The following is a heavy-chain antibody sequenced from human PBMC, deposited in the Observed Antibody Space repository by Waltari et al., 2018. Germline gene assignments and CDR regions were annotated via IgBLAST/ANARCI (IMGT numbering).Heavy chain of an antibody. Sequence: EVQLVESGGGLVKPGGSLRLSCAASGFTFSSYSMNWVRQAPGKGLEWVSSISSSSSYIYYADSVKGRFTISRDNAKNSLYLQMNSLRAEDTAVYYCARDRETATIPKAFDIWGQGTMVTVSS. CDR1: GFTFSSYS. D-gene: IGHD6-25*01. V-gene: IGHV3-21*01. CDR2: ISSSSSYI. J-gene: IGHJ3*02. CDR3: ARDRETATIPKAFDI.